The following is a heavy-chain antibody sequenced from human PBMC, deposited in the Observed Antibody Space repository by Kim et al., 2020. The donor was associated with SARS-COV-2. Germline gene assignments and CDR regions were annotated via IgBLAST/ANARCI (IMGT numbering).Heavy chain of an antibody. CDR2: IRGGGDT. CDR1: GFSLSNNA. CDR3: GGHGVFSY. Sequence: GGSLRLSCAASGFSLSNNAMTWVRQAPGKGLEWVSDIRGGGDTYYADSVKGRFTFSRDDSQNVLFLQMDSLRVDDTALYYCGGHGVFSYWGQGTLVTVSS. D-gene: IGHD3-16*01. J-gene: IGHJ4*02. V-gene: IGHV3-23*01.